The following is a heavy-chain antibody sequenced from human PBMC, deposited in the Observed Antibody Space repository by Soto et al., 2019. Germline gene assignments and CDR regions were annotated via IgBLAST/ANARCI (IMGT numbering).Heavy chain of an antibody. CDR1: GYSFTDYK. CDR2: VDPNGGGS. Sequence: QGQLLKSGAEVKKPGASVKVSCKTSGYSFTDYKLHWVRQAPGQVLEWMGWVDPNGGGSNSAQKFQGSVTMTWDTPITTAYLDLTRLTTYDTATYFCATWVDYGDFEGFDFWGQGTLITVST. D-gene: IGHD4-17*01. V-gene: IGHV1-2*04. CDR3: ATWVDYGDFEGFDF. J-gene: IGHJ4*02.